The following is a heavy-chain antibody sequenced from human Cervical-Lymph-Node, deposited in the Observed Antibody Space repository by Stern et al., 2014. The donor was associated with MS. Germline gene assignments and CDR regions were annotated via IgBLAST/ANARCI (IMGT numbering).Heavy chain of an antibody. V-gene: IGHV4-39*01. CDR2: FYYSGPP. D-gene: IGHD2-8*02. J-gene: IGHJ4*02. CDR1: GDSISSYTHY. Sequence: QVQLQESCPGLVKPSETLSLTCAVSGDSISSYTHYWALIRQPPGKGLEWIGIFYYSGPPYSTPPLRSPFTISVDTSKNHFSLGLNSVTAADTAVYYCAKHACTGAACPFDLWGQGTLVTVSS. CDR3: AKHACTGAACPFDL.